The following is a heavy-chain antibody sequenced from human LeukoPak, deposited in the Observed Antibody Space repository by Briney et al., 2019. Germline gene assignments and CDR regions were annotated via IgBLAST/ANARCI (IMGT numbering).Heavy chain of an antibody. Sequence: PGGSLRLSCAASGFTFDDYAMHWVRQAPGKGLEWVSGISWNSGSIGYADSVKGRFTISRDNAKNSLYLQMNSLRAEDSAVYYCARQLRRYYYDTSGYNDWGQGTLVTVSS. CDR3: ARQLRRYYYDTSGYND. D-gene: IGHD3-22*01. V-gene: IGHV3-9*01. CDR2: ISWNSGSI. CDR1: GFTFDDYA. J-gene: IGHJ4*02.